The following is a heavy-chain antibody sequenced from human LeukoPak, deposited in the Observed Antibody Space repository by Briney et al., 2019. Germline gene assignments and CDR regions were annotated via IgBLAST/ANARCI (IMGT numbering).Heavy chain of an antibody. V-gene: IGHV3-7*01. D-gene: IGHD4-17*01. CDR1: GFTCSSYW. J-gene: IGHJ4*02. CDR3: ARLGARQVLDY. Sequence: PGGSLRLSCTASGFTCSSYWMSWVRQAPGKGLEWVANIKQDGGEKYYVDSVKGRSTISRDNAKNSLYLQMNSLRAEDTAVYYCARLGARQVLDYWGQGTLVTVSS. CDR2: IKQDGGEK.